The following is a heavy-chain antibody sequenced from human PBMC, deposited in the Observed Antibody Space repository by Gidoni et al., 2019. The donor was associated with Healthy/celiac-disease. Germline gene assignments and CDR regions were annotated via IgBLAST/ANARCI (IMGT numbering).Heavy chain of an antibody. CDR2: ISYDGSNK. V-gene: IGHV3-30*18. Sequence: QVQLVESGGGVVQPGRSLRLSCAASGCTFSSYGMHWVRQAPGKGLELVAVISYDGSNKYYADSVKGRFTISRDNSKNTLYLQMNSLRAEDTAVYYCAKDLPSISLIAARPYYYYYGMDVWGQGTTVTVSS. J-gene: IGHJ6*02. D-gene: IGHD6-6*01. CDR1: GCTFSSYG. CDR3: AKDLPSISLIAARPYYYYYGMDV.